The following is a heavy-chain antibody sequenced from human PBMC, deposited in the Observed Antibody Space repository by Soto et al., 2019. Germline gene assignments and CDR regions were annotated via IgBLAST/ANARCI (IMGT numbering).Heavy chain of an antibody. CDR3: GRDGVGATPLGWFDP. CDR1: GYTFHNYG. V-gene: IGHV1-2*06. CDR2: INPRSGDT. D-gene: IGHD1-26*01. J-gene: IGHJ5*02. Sequence: GASVKVSCKASGYTFHNYGVNWVRQAPGQGLEWMGRINPRSGDTTYAQKFQGRLTMTRDTSISTAYMELSSLRSDDTAVYYCGRDGVGATPLGWFDPWGQGSLVTVSS.